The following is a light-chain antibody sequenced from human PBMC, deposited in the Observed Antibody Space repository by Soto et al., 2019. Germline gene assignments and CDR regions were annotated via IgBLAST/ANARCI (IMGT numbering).Light chain of an antibody. CDR3: HQYGVSPLT. Sequence: EIVLTQSPGTLSLSPGESATLSCRASQSVGRNYLAWFQHKPDQAPRLLIYDASNRATGVPDRFSGSGCETDFPLSGTILEPEDFAVYYRHQYGVSPLTFGGGTTVEIK. CDR1: QSVGRNY. V-gene: IGKV3-20*01. J-gene: IGKJ4*01. CDR2: DAS.